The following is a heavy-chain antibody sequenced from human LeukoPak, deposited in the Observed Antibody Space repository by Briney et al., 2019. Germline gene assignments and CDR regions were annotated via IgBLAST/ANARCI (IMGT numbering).Heavy chain of an antibody. D-gene: IGHD2-15*01. CDR2: ISDSGGST. Sequence: GGSLRLSCAASGFTFSSYGMSWVRQAPGKGLEWVSAISDSGGSTYYADSVKGRFTISRDNSKNTPYLQMNSLRAEDTAVYYCAQGRGYCSGGSCYEPFDPWGQGTLVTVSS. J-gene: IGHJ5*02. CDR3: AQGRGYCSGGSCYEPFDP. V-gene: IGHV3-23*01. CDR1: GFTFSSYG.